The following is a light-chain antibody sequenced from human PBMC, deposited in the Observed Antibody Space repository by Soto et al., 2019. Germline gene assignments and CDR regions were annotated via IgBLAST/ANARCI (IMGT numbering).Light chain of an antibody. V-gene: IGLV2-8*01. CDR3: SSFAGNNNLV. CDR2: EVS. J-gene: IGLJ2*01. CDR1: SSDVGGYNY. Sequence: QSVLTQPPSASGSPGQSFTISCTGTSSDVGGYNYVSWYQQHPGKAPKLMISEVSKRPSGVPDRFSGSKSGNTASLTVSGLQAEDEADYYCSSFAGNNNLVFGGGTKLTVL.